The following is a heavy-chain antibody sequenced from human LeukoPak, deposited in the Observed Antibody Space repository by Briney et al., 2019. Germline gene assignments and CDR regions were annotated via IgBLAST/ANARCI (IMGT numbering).Heavy chain of an antibody. Sequence: PSETLSLTCTVSGGSISSSNYYWGWIRQPPGKGLEWIGSIYYSGSTYYNPSLKSRVTISVDTSKNQFSLKLSSVTAADTAVYYCARDRTYYYDSSGLDYWGQGTLVTVSS. D-gene: IGHD3-22*01. V-gene: IGHV4-39*07. CDR3: ARDRTYYYDSSGLDY. J-gene: IGHJ4*02. CDR1: GGSISSSNYY. CDR2: IYYSGST.